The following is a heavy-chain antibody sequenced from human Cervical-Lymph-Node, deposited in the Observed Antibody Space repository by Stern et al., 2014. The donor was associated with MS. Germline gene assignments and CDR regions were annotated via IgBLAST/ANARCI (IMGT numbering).Heavy chain of an antibody. CDR1: TNTFTSFG. J-gene: IGHJ6*02. CDR2: IRGYNGNT. Sequence: VQLGESGPEVRKPGASVKGSCKASTNTFTSFGFHWVRQAPGQGLEWMGWIRGYNGNTHSAQKFQGRVTMTTDPSTSTAYMELGSLRSDDTAVYYCAKGILTYYYYGMDVWGQGTTVTVSS. D-gene: IGHD2-8*01. V-gene: IGHV1-18*01. CDR3: AKGILTYYYYGMDV.